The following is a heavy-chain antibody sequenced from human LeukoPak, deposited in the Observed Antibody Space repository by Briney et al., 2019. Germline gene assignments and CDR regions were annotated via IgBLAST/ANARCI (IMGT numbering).Heavy chain of an antibody. CDR1: GGSISYYY. CDR2: IYTSGRT. D-gene: IGHD4-11*01. Sequence: SETLSLTCTVSGGSISYYYWNWIRQPAGKGLEWIGRIYTSGRTYYNPSLKSRVTMSVDTSTNQFSLKLSSVTAADTAVYYCARLSTVTTSFDYWGQGTLVTVSS. V-gene: IGHV4-4*07. J-gene: IGHJ4*02. CDR3: ARLSTVTTSFDY.